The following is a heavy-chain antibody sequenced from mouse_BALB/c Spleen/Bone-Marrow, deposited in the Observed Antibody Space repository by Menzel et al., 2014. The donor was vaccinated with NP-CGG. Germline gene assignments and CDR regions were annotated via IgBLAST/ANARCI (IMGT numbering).Heavy chain of an antibody. CDR3: ASYYYGSAWFAY. CDR1: GFNIKDTY. J-gene: IGHJ3*01. Sequence: EVHLVESGAELVKPGASVKLSCTASGFNIKDTYMHWVKQRPEQGLEWIGRIDPANDNTKYDPKFQGKATITADTSSNTAYLQLSSLTSEDTAVYYCASYYYGSAWFAYWGQGTLVTVSA. CDR2: IDPANDNT. V-gene: IGHV14-3*02. D-gene: IGHD1-1*01.